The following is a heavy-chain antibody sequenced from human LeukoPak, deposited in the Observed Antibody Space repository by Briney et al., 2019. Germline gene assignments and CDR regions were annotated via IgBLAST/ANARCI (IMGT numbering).Heavy chain of an antibody. D-gene: IGHD1-26*01. CDR2: INHSGST. Sequence: PSETLSLTCAVYGGSFSGYYGNWIRQPPGKGLEWIGEINHSGSTNYIPSLKSRVTISVDTSKNQFSLKLSSVTAADTAVYYCARGSKMLGYNWFDPWGQGTLVTVSS. CDR1: GGSFSGYY. CDR3: ARGSKMLGYNWFDP. V-gene: IGHV4-34*01. J-gene: IGHJ5*02.